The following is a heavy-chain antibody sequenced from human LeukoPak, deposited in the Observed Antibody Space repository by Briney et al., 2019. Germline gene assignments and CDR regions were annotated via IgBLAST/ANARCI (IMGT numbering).Heavy chain of an antibody. V-gene: IGHV3-23*01. CDR1: GFTFSSYA. J-gene: IGHJ4*02. CDR2: ISGRGGST. D-gene: IGHD2-15*01. CDR3: AKQMSAIVVVVAANDY. Sequence: GGSLRLSCAASGFTFSSYAMSWVRQAPGKGLEWVSAISGRGGSTYYADSVKGRFTISRDNSKNTLYLQMNSLRAEDTAVYYCAKQMSAIVVVVAANDYWGQGTLVTVSS.